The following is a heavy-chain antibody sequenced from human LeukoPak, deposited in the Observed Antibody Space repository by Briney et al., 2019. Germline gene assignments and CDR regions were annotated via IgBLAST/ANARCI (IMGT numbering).Heavy chain of an antibody. J-gene: IGHJ4*02. V-gene: IGHV3-64*01. CDR2: ISSNGDNT. CDR3: RISGWYRGMYYFDY. CDR1: GFTFSSFA. D-gene: IGHD6-19*01. Sequence: GGSLRLSCAASGFTFSSFAMHWVRQAPGKGLEYVSGISSNGDNTYYANSVKGRFTISRDNSKNTLDLHMGSLRAEDMAVDYCRISGWYRGMYYFDYWGRGTLVTVSS.